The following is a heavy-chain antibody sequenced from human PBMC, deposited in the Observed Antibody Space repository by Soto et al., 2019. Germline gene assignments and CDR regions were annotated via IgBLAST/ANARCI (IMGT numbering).Heavy chain of an antibody. Sequence: QVQLVQSGAEVRKPGAAVKVSCKASGYTFLSYPIHWVRQAPGQGLEWMGWISTDNGNTKYSQKFQGRVTITRDKSASTVYMELSSLTSGDTAVYYCARFGYWGQGTLVTVSS. J-gene: IGHJ4*02. CDR3: ARFGY. CDR2: ISTDNGNT. V-gene: IGHV1-3*04. D-gene: IGHD3-10*01. CDR1: GYTFLSYP.